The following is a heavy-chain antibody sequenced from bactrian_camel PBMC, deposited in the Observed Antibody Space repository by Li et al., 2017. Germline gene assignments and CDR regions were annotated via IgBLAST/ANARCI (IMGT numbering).Heavy chain of an antibody. Sequence: QLVESGGGSVQAGGSLRLSCAFDAYTPANVRMAWFRQAPGKEREGVASLASDGSSIYANSLKGRFSISKDNARNWLDLQMDSLEPGDTARYYCAADRRRHGPPSLRPGDYSVWGQETQVTVS. D-gene: IGHD2*01. CDR3: AADRRRHGPPSLRPGDYSV. CDR2: LASDGSS. V-gene: IGHV3S53*01. CDR1: AYTPANVR. J-gene: IGHJ4*01.